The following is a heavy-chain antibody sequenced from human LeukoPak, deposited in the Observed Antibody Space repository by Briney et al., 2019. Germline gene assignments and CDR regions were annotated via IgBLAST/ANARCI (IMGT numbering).Heavy chain of an antibody. CDR1: GFTFSDYD. V-gene: IGHV3-21*01. CDR3: GRAFPPLRTSSAGDL. CDR2: ISYLSSHV. D-gene: IGHD3-16*01. J-gene: IGHJ4*02. Sequence: PGGSLRLSCSASGFTFSDYDMNWGRQAPGKGLEWVSSISYLSSHVYYGDSVKGRFSISRDNAKNSLYLQMNSLGAEDTALYYCGRAFPPLRTSSAGDLWGQGILVTVSS.